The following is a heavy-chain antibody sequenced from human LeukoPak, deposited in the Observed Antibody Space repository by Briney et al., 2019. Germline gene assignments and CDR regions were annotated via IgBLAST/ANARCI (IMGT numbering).Heavy chain of an antibody. J-gene: IGHJ4*02. D-gene: IGHD2-2*01. V-gene: IGHV3-30*03. CDR3: ARGDCSGTSCYLFDY. CDR2: ISYDGSNK. CDR1: GFTFSSYG. Sequence: GGSLRISCAASGFTFSSYGMPWVRQAPGKGLEWVAVISYDGSNKYYADSVKGRFTISRDNSKNTLYLQMNSLRVEDTAVYYCARGDCSGTSCYLFDYWGQGTLVTVSS.